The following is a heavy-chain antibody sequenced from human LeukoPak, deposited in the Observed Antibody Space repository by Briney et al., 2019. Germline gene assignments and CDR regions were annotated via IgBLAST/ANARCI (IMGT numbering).Heavy chain of an antibody. Sequence: ASVKVSCKASGYTFTSYGISWVRQAPGQGLEWMGWISAYNGNTNYAQKLQGRVTMTTDTSTSTAYMELRSLRSDDTAVYYCARDLEIVITGDYYCYYGMDVWGQGTTVTVSS. CDR3: ARDLEIVITGDYYCYYGMDV. J-gene: IGHJ6*02. V-gene: IGHV1-18*01. CDR2: ISAYNGNT. CDR1: GYTFTSYG. D-gene: IGHD3-22*01.